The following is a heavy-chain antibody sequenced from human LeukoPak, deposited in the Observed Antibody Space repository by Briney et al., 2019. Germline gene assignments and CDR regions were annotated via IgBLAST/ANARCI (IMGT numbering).Heavy chain of an antibody. D-gene: IGHD3-22*01. CDR1: GITFISYW. CDR3: ARASGTDSTGYVQIDF. Sequence: PGGSLRLSCAASGITFISYWMHWVRQAPGKGLVWLSRINSGGSSTSYADSVKGRFTISRDNANNTLYLQMNSLRADDTAVYYCARASGTDSTGYVQIDFWGQGTLVTVSS. V-gene: IGHV3-74*01. J-gene: IGHJ4*02. CDR2: INSGGSST.